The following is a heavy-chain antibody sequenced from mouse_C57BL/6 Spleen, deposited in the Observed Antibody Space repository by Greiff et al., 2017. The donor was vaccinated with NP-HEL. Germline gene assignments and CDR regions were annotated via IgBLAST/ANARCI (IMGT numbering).Heavy chain of an antibody. CDR3: ARSGDYEGDY. Sequence: QVQLQQSGAELVKPGASVKLSCKASGYTFTSYWMHWVKQRPGQGLEWIGMIHPNSGSTNYNEKFKSKATLTVDKSSSTAYMQLSSLTSEDSAVYYCARSGDYEGDYWGQGTTLTVSS. CDR1: GYTFTSYW. V-gene: IGHV1-64*01. D-gene: IGHD2-4*01. J-gene: IGHJ2*01. CDR2: IHPNSGST.